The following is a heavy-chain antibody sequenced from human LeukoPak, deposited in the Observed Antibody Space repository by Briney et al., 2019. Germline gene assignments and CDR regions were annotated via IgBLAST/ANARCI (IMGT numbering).Heavy chain of an antibody. J-gene: IGHJ6*02. CDR2: IKQDGSEK. CDR3: ARDLGYCSSTSCPKYGMDV. CDR1: GFPFSSYW. D-gene: IGHD2-2*01. V-gene: IGHV3-7*01. Sequence: GGSLRLSCSASGFPFSSYWMSWVRQAPGKGLEWVANIKQDGSEKYYVASVKGRFTISRDNTNNSLYLQMSSLRAEDTAVYYCARDLGYCSSTSCPKYGMDVWGQGTTVTVSS.